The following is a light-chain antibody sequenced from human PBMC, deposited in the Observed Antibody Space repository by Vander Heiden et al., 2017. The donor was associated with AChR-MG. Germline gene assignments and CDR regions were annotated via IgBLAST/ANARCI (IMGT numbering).Light chain of an antibody. CDR1: IGAVTSGHY. CDR3: LLSYSGARV. V-gene: IGLV7-46*01. CDR2: DAT. J-gene: IGLJ3*02. Sequence: QAVVTQEPSLTVSPGGTVTLTCGPSIGAVTSGHYPYWFQQKPGQAPRTLIYDATNKPSWTPARFSGSLLGGKAALTLSGAQPEDEADYYCLLSYSGARVFGGGTKLTVL.